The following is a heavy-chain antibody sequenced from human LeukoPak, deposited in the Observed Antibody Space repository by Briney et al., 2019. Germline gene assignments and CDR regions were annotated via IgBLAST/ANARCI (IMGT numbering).Heavy chain of an antibody. V-gene: IGHV4-59*01. Sequence: SETLSLTCTVSGVSISSYYWSWIRQPPGKGLEWIGYIYYSGSTNYNPSLKSRVTISVDTSKNQFSLKLSSVTAADTAVYYCAGNGDYNGAFDIWGQGTMVTVSS. CDR3: AGNGDYNGAFDI. CDR2: IYYSGST. CDR1: GVSISSYY. J-gene: IGHJ3*02. D-gene: IGHD4-17*01.